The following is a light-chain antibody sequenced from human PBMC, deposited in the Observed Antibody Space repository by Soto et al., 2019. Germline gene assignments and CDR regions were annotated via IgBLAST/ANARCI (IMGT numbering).Light chain of an antibody. J-gene: IGKJ1*01. Sequence: EVVMTQSPATLSVSPGEGVTLSCRASQSVSNNLAWYQQRRGQAPRLLIYDASTRATGIPARFTGSGPGTEFTLTISSLQSEDFAVFYCQQYKTWPRTFGQGTKVEIK. CDR1: QSVSNN. V-gene: IGKV3-15*01. CDR3: QQYKTWPRT. CDR2: DAS.